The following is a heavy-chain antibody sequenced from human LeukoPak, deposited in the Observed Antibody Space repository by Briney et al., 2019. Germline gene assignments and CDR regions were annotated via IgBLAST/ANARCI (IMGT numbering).Heavy chain of an antibody. J-gene: IGHJ5*02. CDR3: ARDSVDYGDPNWFDP. Sequence: SVKVSCKASGGTFSGYAISWVRQAPGQGLEWMGGIIPIFGTANYAQKFQGRVTITADESTSTAYMELSSLRSEDTAVYYCARDSVDYGDPNWFDPWGQGTLVTVSS. CDR2: IIPIFGTA. D-gene: IGHD4-17*01. CDR1: GGTFSGYA. V-gene: IGHV1-69*13.